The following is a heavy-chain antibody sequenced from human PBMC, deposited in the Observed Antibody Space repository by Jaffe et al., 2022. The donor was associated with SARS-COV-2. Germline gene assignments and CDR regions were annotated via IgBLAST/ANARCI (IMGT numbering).Heavy chain of an antibody. CDR1: GFSFSSYT. CDR2: ISYDGRNK. CDR3: ARDKVRVPVYYYCTDV. V-gene: IGHV3-30*04. Sequence: QVQLVESGGGVVQPGRSRRLSCAASGFSFSSYTMHWVRQAPGRGLEWVAVISYDGRNKFYAESMKGRFTISRDNSKNTLYLQMNSLRAEDSAIYYCARDKVRVPVYYYCTDVWGKGTTVAVSS. J-gene: IGHJ6*03.